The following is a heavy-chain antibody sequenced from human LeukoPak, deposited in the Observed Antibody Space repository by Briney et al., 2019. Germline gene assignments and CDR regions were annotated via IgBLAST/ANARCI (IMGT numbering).Heavy chain of an antibody. D-gene: IGHD5-18*01. CDR3: ARDADTAMGVQESNYFDY. CDR1: GYTFTSYY. Sequence: GASVKVSCKASGYTFTSYYMHWVRQAPAQGLEWMGIINPSGGSTSYAQKFQGRVTMTRDTSTSTVYMELSSLRSEDTAVYYCARDADTAMGVQESNYFDYWGQGTLVTVSS. CDR2: INPSGGST. J-gene: IGHJ4*02. V-gene: IGHV1-46*01.